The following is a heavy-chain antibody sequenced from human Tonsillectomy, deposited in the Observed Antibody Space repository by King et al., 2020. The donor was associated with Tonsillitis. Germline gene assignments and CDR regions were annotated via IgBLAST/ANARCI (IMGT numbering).Heavy chain of an antibody. Sequence: VQLQESGGGLVQPGGSLRLSCAASGFTFIRYGMSWVRQSPGEGLEWVSGMRGRGGTTHYADSVRCRFTISRDNSKNTLYLQMNRLRVEDTAVYYCAKGSRDDSSGYYYGIDVWGQGTTVTVSS. D-gene: IGHD3-22*01. CDR1: GFTFIRYG. J-gene: IGHJ6*02. CDR3: AKGSRDDSSGYYYGIDV. V-gene: IGHV3-23*01. CDR2: MRGRGGTT.